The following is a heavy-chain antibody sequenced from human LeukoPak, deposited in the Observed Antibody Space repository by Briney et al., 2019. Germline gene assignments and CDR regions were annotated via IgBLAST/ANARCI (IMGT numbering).Heavy chain of an antibody. CDR3: ARHRFGHLFDT. CDR1: GGSISSYY. D-gene: IGHD3-16*01. J-gene: IGHJ4*02. V-gene: IGHV4-4*07. Sequence: SETLSLTCTVSGGSISSYYWSWIRQPAGKGLEWIGRIYTSGSTNYNPSLKSRVSISLDTSKSQFSLKLSSVTAADTAVYYCARHRFGHLFDTWGQGTLVTVSS. CDR2: IYTSGST.